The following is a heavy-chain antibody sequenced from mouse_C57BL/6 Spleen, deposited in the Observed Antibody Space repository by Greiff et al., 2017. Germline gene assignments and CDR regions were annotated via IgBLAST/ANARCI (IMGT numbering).Heavy chain of an antibody. CDR2: ISDGGSYT. Sequence: EVQGVESGGGLVKPGGSLKLSCAASGFTFSSYAMSWVRQTPEKRLEWVATISDGGSYTYYPDNVKGRFTISRDNAKNNLYLQMSHLKSEDTAMYYCARGVPFAYWGQGTLVTVSA. CDR3: ARGVPFAY. D-gene: IGHD2-14*01. V-gene: IGHV5-4*01. J-gene: IGHJ3*01. CDR1: GFTFSSYA.